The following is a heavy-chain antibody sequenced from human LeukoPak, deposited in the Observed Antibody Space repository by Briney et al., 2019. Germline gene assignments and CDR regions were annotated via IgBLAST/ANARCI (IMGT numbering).Heavy chain of an antibody. D-gene: IGHD3-10*01. CDR2: ISGRSSTI. V-gene: IGHV3-48*01. J-gene: IGHJ4*02. CDR1: AFTFSDYS. CDR3: VRGGRGRDDYFDY. Sequence: PGGSLRLSCAASAFTFSDYSMNWVRQAPGKGLEWVSYISGRSSTIYYANSVKGRFTISRDNAKNSMYLQMNSLRAEDTAVYYCVRGGRGRDDYFDYWGQGTQVTVSS.